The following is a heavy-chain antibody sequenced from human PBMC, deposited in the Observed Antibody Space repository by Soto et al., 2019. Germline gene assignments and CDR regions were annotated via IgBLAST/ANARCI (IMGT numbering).Heavy chain of an antibody. CDR2: ISSSGTTI. Sequence: GGSLRLSCAASRFSFSDYCMTWIRQAPGKGLESVSYISSSGTTIFYADSVKGRFTISRDNAKKSLYLQMNSLRAEDTAVYYCASQDVVGATSRYWGQGTLVTVSS. D-gene: IGHD1-26*01. CDR1: RFSFSDYC. CDR3: ASQDVVGATSRY. J-gene: IGHJ4*02. V-gene: IGHV3-11*01.